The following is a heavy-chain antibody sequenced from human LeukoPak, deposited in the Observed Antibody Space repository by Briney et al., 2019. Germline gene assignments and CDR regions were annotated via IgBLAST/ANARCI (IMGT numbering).Heavy chain of an antibody. Sequence: GGSLRLSCAASGFTFSSYAMSWVRQAPGTGLEWVSAISGSGGSTYYADSVKGRFTISRDNSKNPLYLQMNSLRAEDTAVYYCAKSVVVASYYYFDHWGQGTLVTVSS. V-gene: IGHV3-23*01. CDR2: ISGSGGST. D-gene: IGHD2-15*01. CDR3: AKSVVVASYYYFDH. J-gene: IGHJ4*02. CDR1: GFTFSSYA.